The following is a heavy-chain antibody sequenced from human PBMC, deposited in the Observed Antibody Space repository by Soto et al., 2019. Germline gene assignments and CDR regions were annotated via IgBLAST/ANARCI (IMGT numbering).Heavy chain of an antibody. CDR2: IYSGGST. J-gene: IGHJ3*02. Sequence: EVQLVESGGGLVQPGGSLRLSCAASGFTVSSNYISWVRQAPGKGLEGASVIYSGGSTYYADSVKGRFTISRQNSKNTLYLQVNSLRAEDTAVYYCARDTKTTVTPDAPFDAFDIWGQGTMVTVSS. CDR1: GFTVSSNY. CDR3: ARDTKTTVTPDAPFDAFDI. V-gene: IGHV3-53*04. D-gene: IGHD4-17*01.